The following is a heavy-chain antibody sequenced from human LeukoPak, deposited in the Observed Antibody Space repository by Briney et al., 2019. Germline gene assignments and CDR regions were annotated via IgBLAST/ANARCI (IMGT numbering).Heavy chain of an antibody. CDR3: ARGLPEDGYNKLDY. CDR2: IYHSGST. V-gene: IGHV4-34*01. D-gene: IGHD5-24*01. J-gene: IGHJ4*02. CDR1: GGSFSGYY. Sequence: SETLSLTCAVYGGSFSGYYWSWIRQPPGKGLEWIGEIYHSGSTNYNPSLKSRVTISVDKSKNQFSLKLSSVTAADTAVYYCARGLPEDGYNKLDYWGQGTLVTVSS.